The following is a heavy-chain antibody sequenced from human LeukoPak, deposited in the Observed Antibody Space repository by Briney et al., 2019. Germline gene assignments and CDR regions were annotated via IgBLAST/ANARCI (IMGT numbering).Heavy chain of an antibody. CDR2: FHNSGTS. CDR3: TRGAGWLIDY. Sequence: SENLSLTCTVSDDSISDYYRGWIRQPPGKGLEWIGYFHNSGTSTYNPSLKSRVTISADTSKNQFSLKLNSLTTADTAVYYCTRGAGWLIDYWGQGILVTVSS. J-gene: IGHJ4*02. V-gene: IGHV4-59*01. D-gene: IGHD3-16*01. CDR1: DDSISDYY.